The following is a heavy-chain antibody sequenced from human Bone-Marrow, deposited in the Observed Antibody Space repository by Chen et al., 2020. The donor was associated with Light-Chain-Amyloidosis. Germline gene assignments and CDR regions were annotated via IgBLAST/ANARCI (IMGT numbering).Heavy chain of an antibody. J-gene: IGHJ3*02. CDR1: NFTFAVYT. Sequence: EVHLVESGGGLVKPGGSLRLSCAGSNFTFAVYTMNWFRLTPGKGLEWVSAISSSSRSTYYADSVRGRFTTSRDNADNSLTLHMDDLRVEDTGVYFCAKEMGIHNGAFDIWGRGTVVTVSS. V-gene: IGHV3-21*01. CDR2: ISSSSRST. D-gene: IGHD2-8*01. CDR3: AKEMGIHNGAFDI.